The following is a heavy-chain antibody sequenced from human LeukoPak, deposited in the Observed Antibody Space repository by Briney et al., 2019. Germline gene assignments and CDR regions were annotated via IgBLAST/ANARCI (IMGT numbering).Heavy chain of an antibody. CDR2: IIPIFGTA. V-gene: IGHV1-69*13. Sequence: GASVKVSCKASGGTFSSYAMSWVRQAPRQGLEWMGGIIPIFGTANYAQKFQGRVTITADESTSTAYMELRSLRSEDTAVYYCAIVSGSYYTRRKSFDYWGQGTLVTVSS. CDR3: AIVSGSYYTRRKSFDY. D-gene: IGHD3-10*01. J-gene: IGHJ4*02. CDR1: GGTFSSYA.